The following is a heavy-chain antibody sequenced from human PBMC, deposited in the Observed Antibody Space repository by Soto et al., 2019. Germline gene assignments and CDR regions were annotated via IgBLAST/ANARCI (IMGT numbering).Heavy chain of an antibody. J-gene: IGHJ3*01. CDR1: GFTFSYYW. D-gene: IGHD1-26*01. Sequence: EVQLVESGGGLVQPGESLRLSCAASGFTFSYYWMHWVRQAPGKGLVWVSRIHSDGSSTTYADSVKGRFSISRDNARNTVYLQMNSLRDEDTAVYYCARGARGAFDLWGQGTVLTVSS. V-gene: IGHV3-74*01. CDR3: ARGARGAFDL. CDR2: IHSDGSST.